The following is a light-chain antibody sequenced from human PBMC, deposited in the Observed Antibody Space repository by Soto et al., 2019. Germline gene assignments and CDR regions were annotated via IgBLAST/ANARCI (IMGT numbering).Light chain of an antibody. Sequence: EIVLTQSPATLSLSPGERATLSCRASQSVSSYLAWYQQKPGQAPRLLIYDASNRATGIPARFSGSGSGTDFTLTISSLEPEGFAVYYCQLRSNWPPYTFGQGTKLEIK. J-gene: IGKJ2*01. CDR3: QLRSNWPPYT. CDR2: DAS. V-gene: IGKV3-11*01. CDR1: QSVSSY.